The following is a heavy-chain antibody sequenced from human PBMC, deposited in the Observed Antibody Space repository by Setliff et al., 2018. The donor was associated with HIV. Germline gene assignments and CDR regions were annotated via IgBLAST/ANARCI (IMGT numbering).Heavy chain of an antibody. Sequence: ASVKVSCKASGYTFTSYYMHWVRQAPGQGLEWMGIIDPSGGSTSYAQKFQGRVTMTRDTSTSTVYMELSSLRSEDTAVYYCARAAGGYDFWSGYRWGHFDYWGQGTLVTVPQ. CDR2: IDPSGGST. CDR1: GYTFTSYY. V-gene: IGHV1-46*01. J-gene: IGHJ4*02. D-gene: IGHD3-3*01. CDR3: ARAAGGYDFWSGYRWGHFDY.